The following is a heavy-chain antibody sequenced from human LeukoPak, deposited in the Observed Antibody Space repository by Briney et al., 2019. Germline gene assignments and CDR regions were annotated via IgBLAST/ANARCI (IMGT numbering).Heavy chain of an antibody. J-gene: IGHJ5*02. CDR3: ARGQVSLFRGVVSRWFDP. Sequence: SETLSLTCAVFGGSFSGYYWSWIRQPPGKGLGWIGEINHSGSTNYNPSLKSRVTISVDTSKNQFSLKLSSVTAADTAVYYGARGQVSLFRGVVSRWFDPWGQGTLVTVSS. V-gene: IGHV4-34*01. D-gene: IGHD3-10*01. CDR1: GGSFSGYY. CDR2: INHSGST.